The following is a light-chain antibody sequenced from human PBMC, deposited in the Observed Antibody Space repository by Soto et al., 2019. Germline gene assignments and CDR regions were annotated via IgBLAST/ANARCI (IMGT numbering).Light chain of an antibody. J-gene: IGKJ5*01. CDR2: DAS. Sequence: IQMTESPSSLSASGRGIVTSTFKASQDISNYLNLYQQKPGKAPKLLIYDASNLETGVPSRFSGSGSGTDFTSTISSLQPEDIATYYCQQYDNLITFGQGTRLEIK. CDR3: QQYDNLIT. CDR1: QDISNY. V-gene: IGKV1-33*01.